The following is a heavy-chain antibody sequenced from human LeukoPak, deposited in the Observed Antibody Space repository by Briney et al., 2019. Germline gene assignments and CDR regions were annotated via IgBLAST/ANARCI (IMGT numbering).Heavy chain of an antibody. CDR3: ARVLIVATIVYFDY. J-gene: IGHJ4*02. CDR2: IKQDGSVK. CDR1: GFTFSNYW. D-gene: IGHD5-12*01. V-gene: IGHV3-7*01. Sequence: GGSLRLSCAASGFTFSNYWMTWVRQAPGKGLEWVANIKQDGSVKFYVDSVKGRFTISRDNAKNSLYLQMNSLRADDTAVYFCARVLIVATIVYFDYWGQGTLVTVSS.